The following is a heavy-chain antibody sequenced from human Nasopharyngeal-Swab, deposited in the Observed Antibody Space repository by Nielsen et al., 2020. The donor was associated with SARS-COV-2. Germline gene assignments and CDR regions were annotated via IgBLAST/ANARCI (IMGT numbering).Heavy chain of an antibody. CDR3: AKEPIVTMIVVVIDTYFDY. D-gene: IGHD3-22*01. Sequence: VRQMPGKGLEWVSSISSSSSYIYYADSVKGRFTISRDNAKNTLYLQMNSLRAGDTAVYYCAKEPIVTMIVVVIDTYFDYWGQGTLVTVSS. J-gene: IGHJ4*02. CDR2: ISSSSSYI. V-gene: IGHV3-21*04.